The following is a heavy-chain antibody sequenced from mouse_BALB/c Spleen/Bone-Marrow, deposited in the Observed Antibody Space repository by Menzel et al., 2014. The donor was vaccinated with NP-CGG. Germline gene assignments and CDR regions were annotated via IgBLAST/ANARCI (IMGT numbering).Heavy chain of an antibody. CDR1: GFDFSRYW. CDR2: INPDSSTI. J-gene: IGHJ3*01. D-gene: IGHD4-1*01. V-gene: IGHV4-1*02. Sequence: EVQLVESGGGLVQPGGSLKLSYAASGFDFSRYWMSWVRQAPGKGLEWIGEINPDSSTINYTPSLKDKFIISRDNAKNTLYLQMSKVRSEDKALYYCARNWDVGFAYWGQGTLVTVSA. CDR3: ARNWDVGFAY.